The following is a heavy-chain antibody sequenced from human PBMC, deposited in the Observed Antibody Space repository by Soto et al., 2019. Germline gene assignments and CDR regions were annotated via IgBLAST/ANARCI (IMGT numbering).Heavy chain of an antibody. CDR1: GYTFSSYG. CDR2: ISGYNGNT. Sequence: QVQLVQSGAEVKKPGASVKVSCKTSGYTFSSYGFSWVRQAPGQGLEWIEWISGYNGNTNYAQRFXGXVXXTTAPSTSTAYMELRSLRSDDTAVYSGAREGQLGYWGQGTLVTVSS. V-gene: IGHV1-18*01. J-gene: IGHJ4*02. CDR3: AREGQLGY. D-gene: IGHD6-6*01.